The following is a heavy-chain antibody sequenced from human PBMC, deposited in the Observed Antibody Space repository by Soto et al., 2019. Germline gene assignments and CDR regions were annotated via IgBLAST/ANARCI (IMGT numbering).Heavy chain of an antibody. CDR3: ARRGLVGTTPDLDY. Sequence: QVQLVESGGGVVQPGRSLRLSCAASGFTFSNYAMHWVRQAPGKGLEWVAVTSYDGRNMYYADSVKGRFTISRDNSKNTLYLQMNSLRAEDTAVYYCARRGLVGTTPDLDYWGQGTLVTVSS. CDR2: TSYDGRNM. D-gene: IGHD1-26*01. V-gene: IGHV3-30*04. J-gene: IGHJ4*02. CDR1: GFTFSNYA.